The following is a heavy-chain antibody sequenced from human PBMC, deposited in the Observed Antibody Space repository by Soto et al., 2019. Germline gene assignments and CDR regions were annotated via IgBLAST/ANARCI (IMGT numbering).Heavy chain of an antibody. D-gene: IGHD3-22*01. CDR1: GGTFSSYA. J-gene: IGHJ4*02. CDR3: ARGAHYYDSSGYYPYYFDY. Sequence: QVQLVQSGAEVKKPGSSVKVSCKASGGTFSSYAISWVRQAPGQGLEWMGGIIPIFGTANYAQKFQGRVTITADESTSTAYMELRSLRSEDTAVYYCARGAHYYDSSGYYPYYFDYWGQGTLVNVSS. CDR2: IIPIFGTA. V-gene: IGHV1-69*01.